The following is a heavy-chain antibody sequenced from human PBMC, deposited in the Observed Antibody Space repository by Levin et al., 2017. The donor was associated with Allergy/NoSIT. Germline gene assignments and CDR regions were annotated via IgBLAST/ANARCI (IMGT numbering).Heavy chain of an antibody. CDR2: ISYDGSNK. CDR1: GFTFSSYG. J-gene: IGHJ4*02. CDR3: AKGGDCSGGSCYSADY. D-gene: IGHD2-15*01. Sequence: SCAASGFTFSSYGMHWVRQAPGKGLEWVAVISYDGSNKYYADSVKGRFTISRDNSKNTLYLQMNSLRAEDTAVYYCAKGGDCSGGSCYSADYWGQGTLVTVSS. V-gene: IGHV3-30*18.